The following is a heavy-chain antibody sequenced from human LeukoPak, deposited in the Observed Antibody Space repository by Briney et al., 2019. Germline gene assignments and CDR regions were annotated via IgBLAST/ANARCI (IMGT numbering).Heavy chain of an antibody. Sequence: SETLSLTCTVSGGSISSSSYYWGWIRQPPGKGLEWIGSIYYSGSTYYNPSLKSRVTISVDTSKNQFSLKPSSVTAADTAVYYCARLPSSGWYLGYWGQGTLVTVSS. CDR3: ARLPSSGWYLGY. D-gene: IGHD6-19*01. CDR1: GGSISSSSYY. V-gene: IGHV4-39*01. J-gene: IGHJ4*02. CDR2: IYYSGST.